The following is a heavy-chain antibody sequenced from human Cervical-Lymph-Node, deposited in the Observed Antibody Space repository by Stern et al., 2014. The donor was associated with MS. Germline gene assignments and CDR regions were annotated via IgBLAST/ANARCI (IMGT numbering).Heavy chain of an antibody. J-gene: IGHJ4*02. CDR1: GFDFRIYG. CDR2: IWFDGSNK. CDR3: ARVPSGWQTGFDY. D-gene: IGHD6-19*01. Sequence: QVQLVESGGSVVQPERSLRLSCAASGFDFRIYGMQWVRQTPGKGLEWVAVIWFDGSNKNYADSVKGRFTISRDNSKNTLYLQMNSLRAADTAVYYCARVPSGWQTGFDYCGQGTLVTVSS. V-gene: IGHV3-33*01.